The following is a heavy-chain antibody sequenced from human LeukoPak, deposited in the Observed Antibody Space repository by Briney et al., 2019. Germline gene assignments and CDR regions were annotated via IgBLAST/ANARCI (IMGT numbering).Heavy chain of an antibody. CDR1: GGSVSSGSYY. CDR2: IYYSGST. V-gene: IGHV4-61*01. J-gene: IGHJ6*04. Sequence: SETLSLTCTVSGGSVSSGSYYWSWIRQPPGKGLEWSGYIYYSGSTNYNPSLKSRVTISVDTSKNQFSLKLSSVTAADTAVYYCARGGKYYDILTGYYGMDVWGKGTTVTVSS. D-gene: IGHD3-9*01. CDR3: ARGGKYYDILTGYYGMDV.